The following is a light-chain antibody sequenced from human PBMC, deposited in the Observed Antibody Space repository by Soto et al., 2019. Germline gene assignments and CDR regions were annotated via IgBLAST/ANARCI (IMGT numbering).Light chain of an antibody. CDR1: SSDVGGYNY. CDR2: EVT. Sequence: QSVLTQPPSASGSPGQSVTISCTGTSSDVGGYNYVSWYQQHPGKAPKLMIYEVTKRPSGVPDRFSGSKSANTASLTVSGLQAEDEDDYYCSSYGGGNNLLFGGGTKLTVL. CDR3: SSYGGGNNLL. J-gene: IGLJ2*01. V-gene: IGLV2-8*01.